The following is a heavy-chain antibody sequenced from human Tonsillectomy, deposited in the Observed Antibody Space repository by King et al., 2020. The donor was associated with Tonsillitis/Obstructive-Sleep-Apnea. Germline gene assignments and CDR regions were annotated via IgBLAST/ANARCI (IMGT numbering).Heavy chain of an antibody. CDR3: ARERLDRGAEAPDYYFYYIDV. J-gene: IGHJ6*03. CDR2: INEEGSEN. D-gene: IGHD3/OR15-3a*01. CDR1: GFTFSKSW. Sequence: VQLVESGGGLVQPGGSLRLSCAASGFTFSKSWMSWVRQAPGKGLEWVASINEEGSENYYVDSVEGRFAVSRDNAKNSLYLQMNSLRAEDTAVYYCARERLDRGAEAPDYYFYYIDVWGKGTTVTVSS. V-gene: IGHV3-7*01.